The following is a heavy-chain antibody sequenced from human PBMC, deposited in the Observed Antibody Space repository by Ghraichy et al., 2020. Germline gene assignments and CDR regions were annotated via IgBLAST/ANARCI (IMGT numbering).Heavy chain of an antibody. Sequence: SETLSLTCTVSGGSISSYYWSWIRRPPGKGLEWIGYISYFGTTNDNPSLKSRVTMSVDTSKNQFSLKLSSVTAADTAVYYCARDSGTGTTEGAFDIWSQGTMVTVSS. J-gene: IGHJ3*02. CDR2: ISYFGTT. V-gene: IGHV4-59*01. CDR3: ARDSGTGTTEGAFDI. D-gene: IGHD1-7*01. CDR1: GGSISSYY.